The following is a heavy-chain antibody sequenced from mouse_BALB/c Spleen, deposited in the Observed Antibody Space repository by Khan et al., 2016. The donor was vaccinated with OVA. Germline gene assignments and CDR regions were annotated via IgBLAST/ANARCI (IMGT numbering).Heavy chain of an antibody. J-gene: IGHJ2*01. Sequence: QLEESGPGLVKPSQSLSFTCTVTGFSITSGYGCNWIRQFPGNKLEWMGYISYSGSTNYNPSLKSRISLTRDTSKNQFFLQLNSVTTEDTATYDCARTARIKYWGQGTTLTVSS. CDR3: ARTARIKY. CDR1: GFSITSGYG. D-gene: IGHD1-2*01. V-gene: IGHV3-2*02. CDR2: ISYSGST.